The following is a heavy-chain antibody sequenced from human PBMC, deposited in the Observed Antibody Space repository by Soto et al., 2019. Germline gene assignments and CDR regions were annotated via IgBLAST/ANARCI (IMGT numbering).Heavy chain of an antibody. J-gene: IGHJ4*02. CDR1: GFTFGNYA. CDR3: ARITHRYDAFTGPGY. CDR2: ISGSGGGT. V-gene: IGHV3-23*01. Sequence: EVRLLESGGGIVQPGGSLRLSCAASGFTFGNYAMTWVRQAPGKGLECVSGISGSGGGTYYADSVKGRFTISRDNSENTLYMRLSSLRGEETAIYYCARITHRYDAFTGPGYWGQGALVTASS. D-gene: IGHD3-9*01.